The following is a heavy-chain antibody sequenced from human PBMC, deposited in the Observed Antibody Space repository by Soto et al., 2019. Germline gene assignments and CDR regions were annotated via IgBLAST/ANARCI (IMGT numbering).Heavy chain of an antibody. CDR3: AREGGYVDY. CDR1: GGPIRSISHF. J-gene: IGHJ4*02. V-gene: IGHV4-39*02. CDR2: IDESGDS. D-gene: IGHD1-1*01. Sequence: QLQLQESGPGLVKPSETLSLTCTVSGGPIRSISHFWGWIRQSPGTGLEWIGSIDESGDSYYNPSLKSRVTISVDTSKNQFSRKLISVTGADSAIYDCAREGGYVDYWGQGTLVTVSS.